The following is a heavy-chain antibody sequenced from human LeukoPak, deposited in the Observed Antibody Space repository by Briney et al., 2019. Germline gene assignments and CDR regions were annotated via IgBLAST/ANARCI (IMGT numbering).Heavy chain of an antibody. CDR3: ARGGGVVTAIYYFDY. CDR2: ISSNGGST. D-gene: IGHD2-21*02. Sequence: PGGSLRLSCAASGFTFSSYSMHWVRQAPGKGLEYASAISSNGGSTYYANSVKGRFTISRDNSKNTLYLQMGSLRAEDMAVYYCARGGGVVTAIYYFDYWGQGTLVTVSS. J-gene: IGHJ4*02. CDR1: GFTFSSYS. V-gene: IGHV3-64*01.